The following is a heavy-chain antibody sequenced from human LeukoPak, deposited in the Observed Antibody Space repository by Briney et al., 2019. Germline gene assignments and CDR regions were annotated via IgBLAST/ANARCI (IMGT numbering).Heavy chain of an antibody. CDR2: ISSSSTI. CDR3: ARENGGYGDY. Sequence: GGSLRLSCAASGFTFNSYTMNWVRQAPGKGLEWISYISSSSTIYYADSVRGRFTISRDNAKNSLYLQMNSLRAEDTAVYYCARENGGYGDYWGQGTLVTVSS. CDR1: GFTFNSYT. J-gene: IGHJ4*02. V-gene: IGHV3-48*04. D-gene: IGHD5-12*01.